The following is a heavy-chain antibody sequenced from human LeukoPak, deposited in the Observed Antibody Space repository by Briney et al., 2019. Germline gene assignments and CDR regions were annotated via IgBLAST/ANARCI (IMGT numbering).Heavy chain of an antibody. CDR3: ARGQITMVRGGDYYYYMDV. D-gene: IGHD3-10*01. CDR2: INPSGNST. V-gene: IGHV1-46*01. CDR1: GYTFTSYY. Sequence: ASVKVSCKASGYTFTSYYMHWVRQAPGQGLEWMGIINPSGNSTNYAQKFQGRVTITADESTSTAYMELSSLRSEDTAVYYCARGQITMVRGGDYYYYMDVWGKGTTVTISS. J-gene: IGHJ6*03.